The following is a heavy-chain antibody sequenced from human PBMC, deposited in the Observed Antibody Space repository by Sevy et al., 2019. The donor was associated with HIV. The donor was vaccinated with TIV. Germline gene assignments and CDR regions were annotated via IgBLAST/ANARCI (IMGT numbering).Heavy chain of an antibody. CDR3: AKEVYGESDFWSGYYYYYYGMDV. D-gene: IGHD3-3*01. CDR2: IWFDGSNT. V-gene: IGHV3-33*06. CDR1: GFTFSTYG. Sequence: GGSLRLSCAASGFTFSTYGMHWVRQAPGKGLEWVAVIWFDGSNTYYADSVKGRFTISRDIAKNTLHLQMNSLRAEDTAVYYCAKEVYGESDFWSGYYYYYYGMDVWGQGTTVTVSS. J-gene: IGHJ6*02.